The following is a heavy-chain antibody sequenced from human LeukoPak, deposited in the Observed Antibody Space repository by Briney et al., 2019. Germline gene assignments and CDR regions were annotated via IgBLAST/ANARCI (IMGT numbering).Heavy chain of an antibody. V-gene: IGHV3-20*04. D-gene: IGHD3-3*02. CDR1: GFTFVDYG. CDR2: INYNGAIT. J-gene: IGHJ4*02. Sequence: PGGSLRLSCATSGFTFVDYGLSWVRRAPGKGLEWLCAINYNGAITDYADSVKGRFTISRDNAKNSLHLRMDSLRAEDTALYYCARDRLGPSFSVSHFDLWGQGTLVTVSS. CDR3: ARDRLGPSFSVSHFDL.